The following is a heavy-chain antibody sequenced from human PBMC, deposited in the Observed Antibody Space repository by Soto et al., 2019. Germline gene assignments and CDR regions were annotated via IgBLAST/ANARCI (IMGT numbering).Heavy chain of an antibody. CDR3: ASAPFEYSSGWYYYYGMDV. V-gene: IGHV4-39*01. Sequence: TLSIIRRVSDRSISNSSYYWGSSRQPPGKGLEWIGSIYYSGSTYYNPSLKSRVTISVDTSKNQFSLKLSSVTAADTAVYYCASAPFEYSSGWYYYYGMDVWGQGT. CDR1: DRSISNSSYY. D-gene: IGHD6-19*01. J-gene: IGHJ6*02. CDR2: IYYSGST.